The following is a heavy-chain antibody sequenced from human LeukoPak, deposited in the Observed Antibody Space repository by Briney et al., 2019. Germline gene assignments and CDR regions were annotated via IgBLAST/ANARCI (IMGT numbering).Heavy chain of an antibody. D-gene: IGHD3-22*01. V-gene: IGHV3-66*02. CDR2: IYRGGIT. CDR3: ARVGRDSRGKYYYYYMDV. Sequence: GGSVTLLCSASGFTDNSNYMLGLPQARGGAVVGVSDIYRGGITNYADSVKGRVTISRDDSNNTLYLKMSSLRAEDTAVYYCARVGRDSRGKYYYYYMDVWGKGTMVTVSS. J-gene: IGHJ6*03. CDR1: GFTDNSNY.